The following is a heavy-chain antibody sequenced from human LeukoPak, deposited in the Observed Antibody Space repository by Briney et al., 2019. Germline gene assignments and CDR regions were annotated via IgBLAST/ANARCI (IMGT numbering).Heavy chain of an antibody. V-gene: IGHV4-4*07. D-gene: IGHD3-22*01. Sequence: SETLSLTCTVSGGSISSYYWSWIRQPAGQGLEWIGRIYSSGSTNYNPSIKSRVTMSVDTSKNQFSLRLSSVTAADTAMYYCASVSRGYYIDYLGQGTLVTVSS. J-gene: IGHJ4*02. CDR3: ASVSRGYYIDY. CDR2: IYSSGST. CDR1: GGSISSYY.